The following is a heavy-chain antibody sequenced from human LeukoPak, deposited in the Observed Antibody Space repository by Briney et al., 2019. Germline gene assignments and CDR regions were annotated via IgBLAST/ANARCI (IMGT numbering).Heavy chain of an antibody. V-gene: IGHV3-33*06. D-gene: IGHD4-11*01. CDR1: GFIFNHHG. J-gene: IGHJ4*02. Sequence: GGSLRLSCAASGFIFNHHGMHWVRQAPGKGLEWVAVVWSDNSNKFYADSVRGRFTISRDDSRKTVYLQMERMTAEDTAIYYCAKDAQRGFDYSNSLEYWGQGALVTVAS. CDR2: VWSDNSNK. CDR3: AKDAQRGFDYSNSLEY.